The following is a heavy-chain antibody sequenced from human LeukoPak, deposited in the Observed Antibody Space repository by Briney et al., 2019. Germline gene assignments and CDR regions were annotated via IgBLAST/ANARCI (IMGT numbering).Heavy chain of an antibody. CDR3: ARGSGYNYGFPDY. V-gene: IGHV3-23*01. CDR1: GFTFRSHA. Sequence: GGSLRLSCVGSGFTFRSHAMSWVRQAPEKGLEFVSGIYENGGTTYYADSVKGRFSISRDNSKNTLYLQMDSLRGEDTAVYYCARGSGYNYGFPDYWGQGTLVTVSS. D-gene: IGHD5-18*01. CDR2: IYENGGTT. J-gene: IGHJ4*02.